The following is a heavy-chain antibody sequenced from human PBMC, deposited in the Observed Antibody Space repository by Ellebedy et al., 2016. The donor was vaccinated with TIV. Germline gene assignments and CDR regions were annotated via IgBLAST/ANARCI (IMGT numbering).Heavy chain of an antibody. CDR1: GFSLSSNAVG. J-gene: IGHJ4*02. V-gene: IGHV2-5*02. CDR2: VYWDGSK. D-gene: IGHD6-19*01. Sequence: SGPTLVXPTQTLTLTCSFSGFSLSSNAVGVGWIRQTPGKALEWLTLVYWDGSKVYSPSLESRLTITEDTSKNQVVLTMTNMDPVDTATYYCAHTSGWTIDYWGQGTLVTVSS. CDR3: AHTSGWTIDY.